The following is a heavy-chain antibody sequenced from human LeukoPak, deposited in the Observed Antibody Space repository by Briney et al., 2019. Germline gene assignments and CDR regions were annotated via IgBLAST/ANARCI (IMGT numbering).Heavy chain of an antibody. CDR2: ISYSGDTI. CDR3: AKGTQRGGDCYSDY. J-gene: IGHJ4*02. V-gene: IGHV3-11*01. Sequence: GGSLRLSCAASEFTFSDYYMSWMRQAPGKGLEWVSYISYSGDTIYYADSVKGRFTVSRDNAKNSLYLQMNSLRAEDTAVYFCAKGTQRGGDCYSDYWGQGTLVTVSS. CDR1: EFTFSDYY. D-gene: IGHD2-21*02.